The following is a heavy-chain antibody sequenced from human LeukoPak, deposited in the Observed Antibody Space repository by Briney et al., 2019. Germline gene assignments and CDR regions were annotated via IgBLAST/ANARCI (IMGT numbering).Heavy chain of an antibody. V-gene: IGHV1-69*13. Sequence: ASVKVSCKASGGTFSSYAISWVRQAPGQGLEWMGGIIPIFGTANYAQRFQGRVTITPDESTRTAYMELSSLRSEDTAVYYCARASGYDSSGYYYVLDYWGQGPLVTVSS. CDR3: ARASGYDSSGYYYVLDY. J-gene: IGHJ4*02. CDR2: IIPIFGTA. CDR1: GGTFSSYA. D-gene: IGHD3-22*01.